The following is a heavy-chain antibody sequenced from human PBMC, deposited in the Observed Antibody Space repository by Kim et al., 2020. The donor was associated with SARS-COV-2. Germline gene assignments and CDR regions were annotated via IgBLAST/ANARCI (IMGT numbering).Heavy chain of an antibody. D-gene: IGHD3-10*01. J-gene: IGHJ4*02. Sequence: KGRFTIARDNAKNSLYLQMNSLRAEDTAVYYCALRPVYYGSGSYTRKFDYWGQGTLVTVSS. V-gene: IGHV3-48*03. CDR3: ALRPVYYGSGSYTRKFDY.